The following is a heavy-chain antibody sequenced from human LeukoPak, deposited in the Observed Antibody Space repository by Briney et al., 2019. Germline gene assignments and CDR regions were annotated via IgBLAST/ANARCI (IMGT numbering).Heavy chain of an antibody. CDR3: ATDLVVVPAAMLAFDI. Sequence: ASVKVSCKVSGYTFTDYYMHWVQQAAGKGLEWMGLVDPEDGETIYAEKFQGRVTITADTSTDTAYMELSSLRSEDTAVYYCATDLVVVPAAMLAFDIWGQGTMVTVSS. CDR1: GYTFTDYY. CDR2: VDPEDGET. J-gene: IGHJ3*02. D-gene: IGHD2-2*01. V-gene: IGHV1-69-2*01.